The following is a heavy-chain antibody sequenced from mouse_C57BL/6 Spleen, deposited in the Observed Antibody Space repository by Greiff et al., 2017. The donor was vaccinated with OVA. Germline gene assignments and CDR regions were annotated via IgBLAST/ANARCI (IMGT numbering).Heavy chain of an antibody. V-gene: IGHV1-69*01. Sequence: VQLQQPGAELVMPGASVKLSCKASGYTFTSYWMHWVKQRPGQGLEWIGDIDPSDSYTNYNEKFKGKSTLTVDKSSSTAYMQLSSLTSEDSAVYYCARQVDYGSLDYWGQGTSVTVSS. CDR2: IDPSDSYT. CDR3: ARQVDYGSLDY. CDR1: GYTFTSYW. J-gene: IGHJ4*01. D-gene: IGHD1-1*01.